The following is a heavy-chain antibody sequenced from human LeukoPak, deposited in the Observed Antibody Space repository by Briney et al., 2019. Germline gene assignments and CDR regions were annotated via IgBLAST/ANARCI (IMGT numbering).Heavy chain of an antibody. V-gene: IGHV3-64D*09. CDR1: GFTFSTYA. D-gene: IGHD2-15*01. J-gene: IGHJ4*02. CDR2: IRRKGGST. CDR3: VTHQSCYLY. Sequence: GGSLRLSCSASGFTFSTYAMPWVRQAPGKGLEYVSGIRRKGGSTYYADSLKGRFKISRDNSKKTLYLQMSSLRPEYTAEYCCVTHQSCYLYWGQGTLVTVSS.